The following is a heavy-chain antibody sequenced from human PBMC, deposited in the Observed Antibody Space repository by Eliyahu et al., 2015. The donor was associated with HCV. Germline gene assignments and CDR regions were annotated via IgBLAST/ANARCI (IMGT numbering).Heavy chain of an antibody. J-gene: IGHJ2*01. V-gene: IGHV4-59*01. CDR3: ARANGDYDWYFDI. D-gene: IGHD4-17*01. Sequence: QVQLQESGPGLVKPLETLSLTCTVSGASXRRYFWSWIRQSPGKGLEWIGYIDYSGYTDFNPSLKSRVTISGDTSKTHFSLRLSSVTAADTAVYYCARANGDYDWYFDIWGRGTLVTVSS. CDR1: GASXRRYF. CDR2: IDYSGYT.